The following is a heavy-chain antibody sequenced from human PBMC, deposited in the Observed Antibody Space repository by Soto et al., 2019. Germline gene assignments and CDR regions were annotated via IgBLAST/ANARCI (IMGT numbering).Heavy chain of an antibody. Sequence: SETLSLTCAVYGGSFSGYYWSWIRQPPGKGLEWIGEINHSGSTNYNPSLKSRVTISVDTSKNQFSLKLSSVTAADTAVYYCARGLPPAPMVAVDYWGQGTLVTVSS. CDR1: GGSFSGYY. J-gene: IGHJ4*02. D-gene: IGHD3-10*01. CDR2: INHSGST. CDR3: ARGLPPAPMVAVDY. V-gene: IGHV4-34*01.